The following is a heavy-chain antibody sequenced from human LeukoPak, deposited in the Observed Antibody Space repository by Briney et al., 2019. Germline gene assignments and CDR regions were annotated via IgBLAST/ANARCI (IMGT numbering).Heavy chain of an antibody. CDR3: ARYSESYRAIDY. Sequence: GGSLRLSCAASGFTFSSYWMHWVRQAPGKGLVWVSRINSEGTSTSYADSVKGRFTISRDNAENTLYLQMNSLRAEDTALYYCARYSESYRAIDYWGQGTLVTVSS. J-gene: IGHJ4*02. CDR2: INSEGTST. D-gene: IGHD1-26*01. CDR1: GFTFSSYW. V-gene: IGHV3-74*01.